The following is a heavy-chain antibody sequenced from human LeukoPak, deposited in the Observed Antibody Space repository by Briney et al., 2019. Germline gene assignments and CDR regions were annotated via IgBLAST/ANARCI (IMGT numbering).Heavy chain of an antibody. CDR2: INPNSGGT. V-gene: IGHV1-2*02. D-gene: IGHD2-15*01. CDR1: GYTFTGYY. CDR3: ARDQVARDIVVVLTATGAIDY. J-gene: IGHJ4*02. Sequence: GASVKVSCKASGYTFTGYYMHWVRQAPGHGLEWKGWINPNSGGTTYAQKFQGRVTMTRDTSISTAYMELSRLGSDDTAVYYCARDQVARDIVVVLTATGAIDYWGQGTLVTVSS.